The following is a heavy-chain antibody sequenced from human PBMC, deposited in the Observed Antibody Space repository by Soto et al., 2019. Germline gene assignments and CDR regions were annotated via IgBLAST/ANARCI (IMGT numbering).Heavy chain of an antibody. CDR3: ATYGSGDSFDY. J-gene: IGHJ4*02. CDR2: ISSSSSYI. D-gene: IGHD3-10*01. CDR1: GFTFSSSS. Sequence: EVQLVESGGGLVKPGGSLRLSCAAFGFTFSSSSMNWVRQAPGKGLEWVSSISSSSSYIYYADSLKGRFTISRDNAKNSLYLQMNSLRAEDTAVYYCATYGSGDSFDYWGQGTQVTVSS. V-gene: IGHV3-21*01.